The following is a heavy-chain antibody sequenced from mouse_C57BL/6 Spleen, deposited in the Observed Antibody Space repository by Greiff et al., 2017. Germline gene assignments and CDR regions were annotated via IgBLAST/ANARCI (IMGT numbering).Heavy chain of an antibody. Sequence: QVQLQQSGAELMKPGASVKLSCKATGYTFTGYWIEWVKQRPGHGLEWIGEILPGSGSTNSNEKFKGKATFTADTSSNTAYMQLSSLTTEDSAIDYCARKISNYVDYAMDYWGQGTSVTVSS. V-gene: IGHV1-9*01. J-gene: IGHJ4*01. D-gene: IGHD2-5*01. CDR3: ARKISNYVDYAMDY. CDR1: GYTFTGYW. CDR2: ILPGSGST.